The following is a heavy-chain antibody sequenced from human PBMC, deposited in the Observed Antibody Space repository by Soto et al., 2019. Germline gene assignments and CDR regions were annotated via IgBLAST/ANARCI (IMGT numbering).Heavy chain of an antibody. J-gene: IGHJ6*02. Sequence: PGGSLRLSCAASGFTFSNAWMSWVRQAPGKGLEWVGRIKSKTDGGTTDYAAPVKGRFTISRDDSKNTLYLQMNSLKTEDTAVHYCRWVYYYYGMDVWGQGTTVTVSS. V-gene: IGHV3-15*01. D-gene: IGHD1-26*01. CDR1: GFTFSNAW. CDR3: RWVYYYYGMDV. CDR2: IKSKTDGGTT.